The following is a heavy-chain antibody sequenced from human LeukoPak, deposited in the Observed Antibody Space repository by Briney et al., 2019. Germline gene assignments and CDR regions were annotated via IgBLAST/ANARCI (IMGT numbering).Heavy chain of an antibody. CDR3: AKKGIIASGNNWFDS. Sequence: PGGSLRLSCAASGFTFSSFAMSWVRQAPGKGLEWVSIISGIGGTTFYGDSVKGRFTISRDNSKNTLYLQMNSLGAEDTAVYYCAKKGIIASGNNWFDSWGQGTLVTVSS. CDR2: ISGIGGTT. D-gene: IGHD2/OR15-2a*01. V-gene: IGHV3-23*01. CDR1: GFTFSSFA. J-gene: IGHJ5*01.